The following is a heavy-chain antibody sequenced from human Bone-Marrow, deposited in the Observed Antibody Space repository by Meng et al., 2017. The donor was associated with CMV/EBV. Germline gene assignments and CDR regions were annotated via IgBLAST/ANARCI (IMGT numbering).Heavy chain of an antibody. Sequence: GESLKISCAASGFTFSSYAMSWVRQAPGKGLEWVSAISGSGGSTYYADSVKGRFTISRDNSKNTPYLQMNSLRAEDTAVYYCAKDYFVVVPAAMPGHWGQGTLVTVSS. D-gene: IGHD2-2*01. CDR3: AKDYFVVVPAAMPGH. CDR2: ISGSGGST. J-gene: IGHJ4*02. CDR1: GFTFSSYA. V-gene: IGHV3-23*01.